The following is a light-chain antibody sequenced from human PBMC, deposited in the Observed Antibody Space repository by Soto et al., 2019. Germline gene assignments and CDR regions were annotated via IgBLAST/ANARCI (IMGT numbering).Light chain of an antibody. CDR2: GNS. CDR3: QSYDSSLSGYV. V-gene: IGLV1-40*01. Sequence: QSALTQPPSVSGAPGHRVTISCTGSTSNIGAGYDVHWYQQLPGTAPKLLIYGNSNRPSRVPDRFSGYKSGTSASLAITGLQAEDEADYYCQSYDSSLSGYVFGSGTKLTVL. CDR1: TSNIGAGYD. J-gene: IGLJ1*01.